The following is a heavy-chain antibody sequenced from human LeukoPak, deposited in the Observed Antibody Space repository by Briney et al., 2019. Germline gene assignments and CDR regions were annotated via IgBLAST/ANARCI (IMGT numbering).Heavy chain of an antibody. CDR1: GYTFTGYY. V-gene: IGHV1-2*02. Sequence: GASVKVSCRASGYTFTGYYMHWVRQAPGQGLEWMGWINPNSGGTNYAQKFQGRVTMTRDTSISTAYMELSRLRSDDTAVYYCARVVAGFYYYMDVWGKGTTVTVSS. D-gene: IGHD6-19*01. CDR3: ARVVAGFYYYMDV. J-gene: IGHJ6*03. CDR2: INPNSGGT.